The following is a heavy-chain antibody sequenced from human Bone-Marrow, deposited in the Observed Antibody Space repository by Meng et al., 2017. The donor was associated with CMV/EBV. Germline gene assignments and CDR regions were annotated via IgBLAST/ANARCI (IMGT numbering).Heavy chain of an antibody. CDR3: ASPRVLSRLSTKRHYYYGMDV. J-gene: IGHJ6*02. CDR1: GGTFSSYA. Sequence: SVKVSCKASGGTFSSYAISWVRQAPGQGLEWMGGIIPIFGTANYAQKFQGRVTITTDESTSTAYMELSSLRSEDTAVYYCASPRVLSRLSTKRHYYYGMDVWGQGTTVTVSS. D-gene: IGHD5/OR15-5a*01. CDR2: IIPIFGTA. V-gene: IGHV1-69*05.